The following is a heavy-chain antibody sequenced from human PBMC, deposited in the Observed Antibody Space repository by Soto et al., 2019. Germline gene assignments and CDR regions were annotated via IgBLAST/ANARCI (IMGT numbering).Heavy chain of an antibody. J-gene: IGHJ5*02. CDR2: INANGGTT. CDR3: ARGLYGDEIDP. CDR1: GYIFTTYY. V-gene: IGHV1-46*03. D-gene: IGHD4-17*01. Sequence: ASVKVSCKASGYIFTTYYMHWVRQAPGQGLEWMGIINANGGTTNYAQKFQGRVTMTRDTSTSTVYMELSSLRSDDTAVYFCARGLYGDEIDPWGQGTLVTVSS.